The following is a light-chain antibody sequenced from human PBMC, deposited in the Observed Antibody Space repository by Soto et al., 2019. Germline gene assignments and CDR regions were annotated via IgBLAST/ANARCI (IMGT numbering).Light chain of an antibody. CDR1: SSDVGGYNY. CDR3: CSYAGSSPYVV. CDR2: DVS. Sequence: QSVLTQPRSVSGSPGQSVTISCTGTSSDVGGYNYVSWFQHHPGKAPKLMIYDVSERPSGVPDRFSGSKSGNTASLTISGLQAEDEADYYCCSYAGSSPYVVFGGGTKVTVL. J-gene: IGLJ2*01. V-gene: IGLV2-11*01.